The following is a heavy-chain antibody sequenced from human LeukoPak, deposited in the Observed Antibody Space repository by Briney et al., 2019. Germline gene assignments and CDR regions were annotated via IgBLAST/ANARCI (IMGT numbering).Heavy chain of an antibody. CDR1: GFTFSSHA. J-gene: IGHJ4*02. Sequence: GGSLRRSCAASGFTFSSHAMSRVRQAPGKGLEWVSGISGSGGSTYYADSVKGRFTISRDNSKNTLYLQMDSLRAEDTAVYYCAKDRVYSSSWYGGLDYWGQGTLVTVSS. D-gene: IGHD6-13*01. CDR3: AKDRVYSSSWYGGLDY. CDR2: ISGSGGST. V-gene: IGHV3-23*01.